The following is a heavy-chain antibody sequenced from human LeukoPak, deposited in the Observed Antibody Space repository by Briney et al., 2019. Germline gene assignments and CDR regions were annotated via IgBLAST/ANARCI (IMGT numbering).Heavy chain of an antibody. V-gene: IGHV1-8*03. D-gene: IGHD3-3*01. CDR2: MNPNSGNT. Sequence: ASVKVSCKASGYTFTSYDINWVRQATGQGLEWMGWMNPNSGNTGYAQKFQGRVTITRNTSISTAYMELSSLRSEDTAVYYCARRTPLWSGYYRAQGRFDPWGQGTLVTVSS. CDR1: GYTFTSYD. J-gene: IGHJ5*02. CDR3: ARRTPLWSGYYRAQGRFDP.